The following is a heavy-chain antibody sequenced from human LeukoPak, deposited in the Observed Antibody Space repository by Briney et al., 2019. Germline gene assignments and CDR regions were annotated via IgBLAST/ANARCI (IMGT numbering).Heavy chain of an antibody. CDR1: GFTFSSYG. CDR3: ATDSNLTSDYDFWSGYWGYYYYYYMDV. Sequence: GGSLRLSCAASGFTFSSYGMDWVRQAPGKGLEWVSYISSSGSTIYYADSVKGRFTISRDNAKNSLYLQMNSLRAEDTAVYYCATDSNLTSDYDFWSGYWGYYYYYYMDVWGKGTTVTVSS. CDR2: ISSSGSTI. D-gene: IGHD3-3*01. J-gene: IGHJ6*03. V-gene: IGHV3-48*04.